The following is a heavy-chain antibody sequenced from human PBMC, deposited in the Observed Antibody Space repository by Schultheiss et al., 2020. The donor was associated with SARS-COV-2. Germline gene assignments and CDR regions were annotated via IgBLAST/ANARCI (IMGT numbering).Heavy chain of an antibody. Sequence: SETLSLTCAVYGGSFSGYYWSWIRQPPGKGLEWIGAINHSGSTNYNPSLKSRVTMSVDTSKNQFSLKLSSVTAADTAVYYCARKAVALDYWGQGTLVTVSS. D-gene: IGHD6-19*01. V-gene: IGHV4-34*01. CDR1: GGSFSGYY. CDR3: ARKAVALDY. J-gene: IGHJ4*02. CDR2: INHSGST.